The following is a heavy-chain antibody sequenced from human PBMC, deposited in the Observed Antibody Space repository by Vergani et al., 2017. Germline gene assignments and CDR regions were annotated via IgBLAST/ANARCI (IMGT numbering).Heavy chain of an antibody. J-gene: IGHJ6*03. V-gene: IGHV4-34*01. CDR2: INHSGST. CDR1: GVSFSGYY. CDR3: ARRKRTSTLTTPRGGYYYYLNV. Sequence: QVQLQQWGAGLLKPSETLSLTCAVYGVSFSGYYWSWIRQPPGKGLEWIGEINHSGSTNYNPSLKSRVTISVDTSKNQHSLKLRSVATADTAVYYCARRKRTSTLTTPRGGYYYYLNVFGKGAKVTVSS. D-gene: IGHD4-17*01.